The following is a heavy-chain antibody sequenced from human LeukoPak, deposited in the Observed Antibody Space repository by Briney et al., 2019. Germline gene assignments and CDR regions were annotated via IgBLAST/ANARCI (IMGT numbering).Heavy chain of an antibody. CDR3: AKASYYYGSGSYYGY. J-gene: IGHJ4*02. V-gene: IGHV3-30*02. CDR1: GFTFSSYG. Sequence: GGSLRLSCAASGFTFSSYGMHWVRQAPGKGLEWVAVIWYDGSNKYYADSVKGRFTISRDNSKNTLYLQMNSLRAEDTAVYYCAKASYYYGSGSYYGYWGQGTLVTVSS. D-gene: IGHD3-10*01. CDR2: IWYDGSNK.